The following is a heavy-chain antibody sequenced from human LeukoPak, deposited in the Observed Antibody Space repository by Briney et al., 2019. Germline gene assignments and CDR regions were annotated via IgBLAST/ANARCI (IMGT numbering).Heavy chain of an antibody. Sequence: PSETLSLTCAVYGGSFSGYYWSWIRQPPGKGLEWIGEINHSGSTNYNPSLKSRVTISVDTSKNQFSLKLSSVTAADTAVYYCARAFTIFGVVIRYYFDCWGQGTLVTVSS. CDR2: INHSGST. CDR1: GGSFSGYY. CDR3: ARAFTIFGVVIRYYFDC. V-gene: IGHV4-34*01. J-gene: IGHJ4*02. D-gene: IGHD3-3*01.